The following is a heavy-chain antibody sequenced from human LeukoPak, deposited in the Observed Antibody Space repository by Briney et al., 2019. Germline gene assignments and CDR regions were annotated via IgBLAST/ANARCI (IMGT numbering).Heavy chain of an antibody. CDR1: GFTFSGYS. J-gene: IGHJ4*02. V-gene: IGHV3-21*01. Sequence: GGSLRLSCAASGFTFSGYSMNWVRQAPGKGLEWVSSISGSSYYIYYADSVKGRFTISRDNAKNSLYLQMNSLRAEDTAVYYCAKAPWNYDLYYFDYWGQGTLVTVSS. CDR3: AKAPWNYDLYYFDY. D-gene: IGHD1-7*01. CDR2: ISGSSYYI.